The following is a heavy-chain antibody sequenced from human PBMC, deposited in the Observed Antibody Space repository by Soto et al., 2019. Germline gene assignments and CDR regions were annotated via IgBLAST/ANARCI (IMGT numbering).Heavy chain of an antibody. CDR1: GGSISSSSYY. V-gene: IGHV4-39*01. D-gene: IGHD3-9*01. Sequence: SETLSLTCTVSGGSISSSSYYWGWIRQPPGKGLEWIGSIYYNGSTYYNPSLKSRVTISVDTSKNQFYLKLSSVTAADTAVYYCARYFDWLLSEYYFDYWGQGTLVTVPS. CDR3: ARYFDWLLSEYYFDY. CDR2: IYYNGST. J-gene: IGHJ4*02.